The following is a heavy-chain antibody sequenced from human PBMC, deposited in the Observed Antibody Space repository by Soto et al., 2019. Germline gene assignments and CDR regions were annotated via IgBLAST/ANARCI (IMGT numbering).Heavy chain of an antibody. Sequence: ASVKVSCKASGYTFTSYAMHWVRQAPGQRLEWMGWINAGNGNTKYSQKFQGRVTITRDTSASTAYMELSSLRSEDTAVYYCARGYSSGWFLETWFDPWGQGTLVTVSS. V-gene: IGHV1-3*01. J-gene: IGHJ5*02. D-gene: IGHD6-19*01. CDR2: INAGNGNT. CDR1: GYTFTSYA. CDR3: ARGYSSGWFLETWFDP.